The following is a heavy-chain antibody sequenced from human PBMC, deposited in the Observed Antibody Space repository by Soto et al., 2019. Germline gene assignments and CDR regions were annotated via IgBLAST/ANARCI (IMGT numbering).Heavy chain of an antibody. CDR3: AKDRGFTDPFDY. CDR2: ISGSTSGT. CDR1: GFAFSSYA. J-gene: IGHJ4*02. D-gene: IGHD3-10*01. V-gene: IGHV3-23*01. Sequence: EVQLLESGGGLVQPGGSLRLSCAASGFAFSSYAMSWVRQAPGKGLEWVSSISGSTSGTYYADAVKGRFTISRDNSNNTLYLQMNSLRAEDTAVYYCAKDRGFTDPFDYWGQGALVTGSS.